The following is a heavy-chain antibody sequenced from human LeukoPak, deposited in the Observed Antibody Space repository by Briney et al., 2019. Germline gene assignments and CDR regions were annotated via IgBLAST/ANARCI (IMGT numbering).Heavy chain of an antibody. J-gene: IGHJ4*02. D-gene: IGHD6-6*01. V-gene: IGHV4-38-2*01. CDR1: GYSISSGYY. CDR2: IYHSGTT. CDR3: ARPSIAARSFFDY. Sequence: SATLSLTCAVPGYSISSGYYGAWIRQPPGKGLEWIGSIYHSGTTYYNPPLKRRVTISVDTSTNQFSLKLSSMTAADTAVYYCARPSIAARSFFDYWGQGTLVTVSS.